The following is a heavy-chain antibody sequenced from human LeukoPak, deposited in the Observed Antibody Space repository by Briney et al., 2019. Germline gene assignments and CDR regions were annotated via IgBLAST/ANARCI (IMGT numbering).Heavy chain of an antibody. CDR1: GFTFSSYE. V-gene: IGHV3-21*01. Sequence: GGSLRLSCAASGFTFSSYEMNWVRQAPGKGLEWVSSISSSSSYIYYADSVKGRFTISGDNAKNSLYLQMNSLRAEDTAVYYCARDAYYYDSSGYRGVVDYWGQGTLVTVSS. CDR2: ISSSSSYI. CDR3: ARDAYYYDSSGYRGVVDY. D-gene: IGHD3-22*01. J-gene: IGHJ4*02.